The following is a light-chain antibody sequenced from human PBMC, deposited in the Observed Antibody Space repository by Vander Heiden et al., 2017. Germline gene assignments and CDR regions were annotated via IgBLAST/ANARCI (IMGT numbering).Light chain of an antibody. Sequence: QSPLTPPAPVSGAPGQSVTSSCTVTSSDVGGYNHVSWYQQHPGKAPKLMIYEVSNRPSGVSNRFSGSKSGNTAALTISGLQAEDEADYYCSSYTSSSTLMVFGGGTKLTVL. V-gene: IGLV2-14*01. CDR2: EVS. CDR3: SSYTSSSTLMV. J-gene: IGLJ2*01. CDR1: SSDVGGYNH.